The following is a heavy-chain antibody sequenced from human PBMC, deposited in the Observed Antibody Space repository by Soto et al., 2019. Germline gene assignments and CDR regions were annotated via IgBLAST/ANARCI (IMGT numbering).Heavy chain of an antibody. CDR2: IYWNDDE. CDR3: AHSQYSSKYFQH. V-gene: IGHV2-5*01. J-gene: IGHJ1*01. Sequence: QITLKESGPTLVNPTQTLTLTCTFSGFSLTTGGVGVGWIRQPPGKALEWLSLIYWNDDERYSPSLENRLTITKDTSENQVVLTMTNMDPLDTATYYCAHSQYSSKYFQHWGQGALVIVSS. CDR1: GFSLTTGGVG. D-gene: IGHD6-13*01.